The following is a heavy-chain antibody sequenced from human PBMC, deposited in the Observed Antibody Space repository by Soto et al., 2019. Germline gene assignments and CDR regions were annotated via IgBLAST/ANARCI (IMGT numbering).Heavy chain of an antibody. CDR1: GYTFTSYA. J-gene: IGHJ6*02. CDR3: ARGPGIAAAGNCYYYGMDV. Sequence: QVQLVQSGAEVKKPGASVKVSCKASGYTFTSYAMHWVRQAPGQRLEWMGWINAGNGNTKYPQKFQGRVTITRDTHPSTAYMELSSLRSEDTAVYYCARGPGIAAAGNCYYYGMDVWGQGTTVTVSS. V-gene: IGHV1-3*01. D-gene: IGHD6-13*01. CDR2: INAGNGNT.